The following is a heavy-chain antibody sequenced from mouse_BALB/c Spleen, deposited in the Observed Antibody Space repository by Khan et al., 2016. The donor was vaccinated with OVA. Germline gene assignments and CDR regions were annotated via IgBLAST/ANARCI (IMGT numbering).Heavy chain of an antibody. Sequence: QVQLQQSGAELAKPGASVRMSCKASGYTFTNFWLHWVKQRPGQGLEWIGYISPSTGYTEYNQKFKDRATLTADKSSNTAYMQVTGLTSEDSAVYYCTSWRFTTAYLLDYWGQGTSLTVSS. J-gene: IGHJ2*02. V-gene: IGHV1-7*01. CDR1: GYTFTNFW. D-gene: IGHD1-2*01. CDR2: ISPSTGYT. CDR3: TSWRFTTAYLLDY.